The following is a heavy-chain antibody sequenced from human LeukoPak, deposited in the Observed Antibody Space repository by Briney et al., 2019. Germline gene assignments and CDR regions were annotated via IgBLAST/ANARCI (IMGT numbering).Heavy chain of an antibody. Sequence: SATLSLTCAVYGGSFSGYYWSWIRQPPGKGLEWIGEINHSGSTNYNPTLKSRVTISVDTSKNQFSLKLSSVTAADTAVYYCARGLRYCSGGSCYRGAGYYYMDVWGKGTTVTVSS. CDR3: ARGLRYCSGGSCYRGAGYYYMDV. CDR2: INHSGST. V-gene: IGHV4-34*01. D-gene: IGHD2-15*01. CDR1: GGSFSGYY. J-gene: IGHJ6*03.